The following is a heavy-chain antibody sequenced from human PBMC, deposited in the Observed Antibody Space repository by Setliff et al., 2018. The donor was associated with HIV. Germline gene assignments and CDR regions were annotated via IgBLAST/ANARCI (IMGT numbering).Heavy chain of an antibody. CDR2: ISTSNGNT. Sequence: ASVKVSCKASGYTFRSYDIIWVRQAPGQGPEWMGWISTSNGNTHYVESLQGRLTMTTDTSTGTAYMELRSLRSDDTAVYYCARDIEHMMDVWGQGATVTVSS. D-gene: IGHD3-16*02. V-gene: IGHV1-18*01. CDR1: GYTFRSYD. J-gene: IGHJ6*02. CDR3: ARDIEHMMDV.